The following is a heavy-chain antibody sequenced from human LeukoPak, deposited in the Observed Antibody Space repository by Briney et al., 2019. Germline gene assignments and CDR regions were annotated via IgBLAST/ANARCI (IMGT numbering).Heavy chain of an antibody. D-gene: IGHD3-9*01. J-gene: IGHJ4*02. CDR2: IIPILGIA. V-gene: IGHV1-69*04. CDR3: AREYILTGYYFDY. CDR1: GYTFTSYG. Sequence: ASVKVSCKASGYTFTSYGISWVRQAPGQGLEWMGRIIPILGIANYAQKFQGRVTITADKSTSTAYMELSSLRSEDTAVYYCAREYILTGYYFDYWGQGTLVTVSS.